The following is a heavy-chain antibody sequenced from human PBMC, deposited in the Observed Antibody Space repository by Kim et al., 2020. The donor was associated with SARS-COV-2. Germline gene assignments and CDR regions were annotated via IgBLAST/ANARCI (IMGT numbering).Heavy chain of an antibody. CDR3: AKDDPFVCSGGSCYPELVWYFQH. V-gene: IGHV3-9*01. D-gene: IGHD2-15*01. CDR1: GFTFGDYA. J-gene: IGHJ1*01. CDR2: ISWDGGSI. Sequence: GGSLRLSCAASGFTFGDYAMHWVRQAPGKGLEWVAVISWDGGSIDYADSVKGRFTISRDNAKNSLYLQMNSLRAEDTAVYYCAKDDPFVCSGGSCYPELVWYFQHCGQGTLVTVSS.